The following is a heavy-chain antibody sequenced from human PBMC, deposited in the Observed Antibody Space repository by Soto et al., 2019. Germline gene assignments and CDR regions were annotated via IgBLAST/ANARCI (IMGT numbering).Heavy chain of an antibody. CDR3: AHRRAYYDSSGYYFDY. Sequence: QITLKESGPTLVKPTQTLTLTCTFSGFSLSTSGVGVGWIRQPPGKALEWLALIYWDDDKRYSPSLKSRLTITKDTSKNHVVLTMTNMDPVDTATYYCAHRRAYYDSSGYYFDYWGQGTLVTVSS. J-gene: IGHJ4*02. V-gene: IGHV2-5*02. CDR2: IYWDDDK. CDR1: GFSLSTSGVG. D-gene: IGHD3-22*01.